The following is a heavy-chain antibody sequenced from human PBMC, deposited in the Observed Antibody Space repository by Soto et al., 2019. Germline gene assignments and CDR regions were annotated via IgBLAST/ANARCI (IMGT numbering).Heavy chain of an antibody. D-gene: IGHD4-4*01. V-gene: IGHV3-23*01. CDR1: GFTFSSYA. Sequence: EVQLLESGGGLVQPGGSLRLSCAASGFTFSSYAMSWVRQAPGQGLEWVSAISGSGGSTYYADSVKGRFTISRDNSKNTLELQMNSLGSVDTGVYCCAKGDDYKCFDYWGQGTLVTFSS. J-gene: IGHJ4*02. CDR3: AKGDDYKCFDY. CDR2: ISGSGGST.